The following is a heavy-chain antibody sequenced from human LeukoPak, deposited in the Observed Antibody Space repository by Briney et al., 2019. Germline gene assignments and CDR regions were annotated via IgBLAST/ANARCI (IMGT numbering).Heavy chain of an antibody. D-gene: IGHD2-15*01. V-gene: IGHV1-8*01. J-gene: IGHJ4*02. CDR1: GYTFTSYD. CDR3: ARGPRYCSGGSCYSKLDY. CDR2: MNPNSGNT. Sequence: ASVKVSCNASGYTFTSYDINWVRQATGQGLEWMGWMNPNSGNTGYAQKFQGRVTMTRNTSISTAYMELSSLRSEDTAVYYCARGPRYCSGGSCYSKLDYWGQGTLVSVSS.